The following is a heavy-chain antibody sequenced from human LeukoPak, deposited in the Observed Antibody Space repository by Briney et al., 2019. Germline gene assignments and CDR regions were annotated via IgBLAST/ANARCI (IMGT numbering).Heavy chain of an antibody. V-gene: IGHV1-18*01. J-gene: IGHJ6*02. CDR3: ARDAFRIAAAGTPYYYYYGMDV. CDR2: ISAYNGNT. D-gene: IGHD6-13*01. CDR1: GGTFSSYA. Sequence: ASVKVSCKASGGTFSSYAISWVRQAPGQGLEWMGWISAYNGNTNYAQKLQGRVTMTTDTSTSTAYMEPRSLRSDDTAVYYCARDAFRIAAAGTPYYYYYGMDVWGQGTTVTVSS.